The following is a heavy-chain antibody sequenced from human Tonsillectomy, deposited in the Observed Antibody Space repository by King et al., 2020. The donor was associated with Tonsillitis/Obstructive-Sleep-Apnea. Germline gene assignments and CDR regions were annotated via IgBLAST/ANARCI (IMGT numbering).Heavy chain of an antibody. J-gene: IGHJ5*02. V-gene: IGHV1-46*01. CDR2: INPSGGTT. CDR3: ARGGGAGRMYNWFDP. Sequence: QLVQSGAEVKKPGASVKVSCKASGYTFTRYYMHLVRQAPGQGLDWMVIINPSGGTTTYPQRFQGRLTMTRDTSKSTVYMELSSLRSEDTAVYYCARGGGAGRMYNWFDPWGQGTLVTVSS. D-gene: IGHD4-23*01. CDR1: GYTFTRYY.